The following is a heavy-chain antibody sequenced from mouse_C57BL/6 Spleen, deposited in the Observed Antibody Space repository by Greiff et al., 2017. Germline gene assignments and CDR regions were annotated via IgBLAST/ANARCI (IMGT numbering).Heavy chain of an antibody. CDR1: GYSITSGYY. D-gene: IGHD3-2*02. V-gene: IGHV3-6*01. CDR2: ISYDGSN. CDR3: AREEGRLLDY. Sequence: DVKLQESGPGLVKPSQSLSLTCSVTGYSITSGYYWNWIRQFPGNKLEWMGYISYDGSNNYNPSLKNRISITRDTSKNQFFLKLNSVTTEDTATYYCAREEGRLLDYWGQGTTLTVSS. J-gene: IGHJ2*01.